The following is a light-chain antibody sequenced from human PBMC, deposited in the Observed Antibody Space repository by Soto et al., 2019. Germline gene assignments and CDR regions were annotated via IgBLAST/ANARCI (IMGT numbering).Light chain of an antibody. V-gene: IGKV3D-15*01. J-gene: IGKJ4*01. CDR1: QSVGSH. Sequence: ETVMTQSPDSLYVSPGESATLSCRASQSVGSHLAWYRQKPGQAPRLLIYDASTRASGTPPRFRGSGSGTQFTLNINYLRSEDIAIYYCQQYKDWVTFGAGTKVEI. CDR3: QQYKDWVT. CDR2: DAS.